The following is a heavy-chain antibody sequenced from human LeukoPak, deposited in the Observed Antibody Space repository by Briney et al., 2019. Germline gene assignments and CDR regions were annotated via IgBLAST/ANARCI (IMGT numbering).Heavy chain of an antibody. CDR3: TRSGCTNGVCRDYYYYYYMDV. J-gene: IGHJ6*03. CDR1: GFTFSGSA. CDR2: IRSKANSYAT. D-gene: IGHD2-8*01. V-gene: IGHV3-73*01. Sequence: GGSLKLSCAASGFTFSGSAMHWVRQASGKGLEWVGRIRSKANSYATVYAASVKGRFTISRDDSKNTAYLQMNSLKTEDTAVYYCTRSGCTNGVCRDYYYYYYMDVWGKGTTVTVSS.